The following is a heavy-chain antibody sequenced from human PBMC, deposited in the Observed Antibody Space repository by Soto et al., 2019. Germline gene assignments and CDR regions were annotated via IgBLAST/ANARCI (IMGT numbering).Heavy chain of an antibody. D-gene: IGHD3-10*01. CDR2: IKSKAYGGTA. CDR1: GFTFGDYP. Sequence: EVQLVESGGGLVKPGQSLRLSCVVSGFTFGDYPMSWFRQAPGKGLEWVGFIKSKAYGGTAEYAPSVKGRFTISGDDSKSIDYLQMNSLKTEDTAVYYCTREFSGSGGWGQGTLVTVSS. J-gene: IGHJ4*02. CDR3: TREFSGSGG. V-gene: IGHV3-49*05.